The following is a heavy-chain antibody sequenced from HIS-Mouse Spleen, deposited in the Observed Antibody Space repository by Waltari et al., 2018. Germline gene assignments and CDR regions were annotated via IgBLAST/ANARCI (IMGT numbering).Heavy chain of an antibody. CDR2: ISAYNGNT. CDR3: ARVFPQVYSGRTRGDYFDY. V-gene: IGHV1-18*01. D-gene: IGHD1-26*01. Sequence: QVQLVQSGAEVKKPGASVKVSCKASGYPFTSYGTSWVRQAPGQGLEWMGWISAYNGNTNYAQKRQGRVTMTTDTSTSTAYMELRSLRSDDTAVYYCARVFPQVYSGRTRGDYFDYWGQGTLVTVSS. CDR1: GYPFTSYG. J-gene: IGHJ4*02.